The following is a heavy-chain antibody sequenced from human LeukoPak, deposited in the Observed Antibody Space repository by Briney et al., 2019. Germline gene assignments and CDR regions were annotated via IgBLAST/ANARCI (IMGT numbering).Heavy chain of an antibody. CDR2: INPNSGGT. V-gene: IGHV1-2*02. CDR1: GYTFTGYY. D-gene: IGHD3-9*01. Sequence: ASVKVSCKASGYTFTGYYMHWVRQAPGQGLEWMGWINPNSGGTNYAPKFQGRVTMTRDTSISTAYMELSRLRSDDTAVHYCARGGAYDILTGYASIFDYWGQGTLVTVSS. J-gene: IGHJ4*02. CDR3: ARGGAYDILTGYASIFDY.